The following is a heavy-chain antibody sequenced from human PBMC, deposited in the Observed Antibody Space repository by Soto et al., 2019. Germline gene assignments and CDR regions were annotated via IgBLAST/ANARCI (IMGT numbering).Heavy chain of an antibody. CDR2: IFHTGRT. D-gene: IGHD6-19*01. CDR1: GGSISSSNW. Sequence: PSETLSLTCAVSGGSISSSNWWSWVRQPPGKGLEWIGQIFHTGRTNYNPSLKSRVTMSVDKSKDQFSLRLSSVTAADTAVYYCARSSGWSDFDYWGRGTLVTVS. V-gene: IGHV4-4*02. J-gene: IGHJ4*02. CDR3: ARSSGWSDFDY.